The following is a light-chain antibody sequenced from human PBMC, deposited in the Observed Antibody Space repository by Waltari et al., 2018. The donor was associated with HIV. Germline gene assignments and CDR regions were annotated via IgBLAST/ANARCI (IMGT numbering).Light chain of an antibody. CDR1: SSDIGASDY. J-gene: IGLJ2*01. Sequence: QSALTQPASVSGSPGQSITISCTGTSSDIGASDYVSWYQQHPGQAPKLLIYEVRDRPSGVSDRFSGSKSGNTASLTISGLQAEDEAHYHCTSHTNTDTVVFGGGTMVTVL. V-gene: IGLV2-14*01. CDR3: TSHTNTDTVV. CDR2: EVR.